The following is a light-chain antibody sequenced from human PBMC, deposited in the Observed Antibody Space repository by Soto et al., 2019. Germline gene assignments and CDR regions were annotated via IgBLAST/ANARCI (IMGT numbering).Light chain of an antibody. Sequence: DIQMTQSPSSLSASVGDRVTITCRASQSIANFLNWYQQKPGKAPKLVIYGTSTLQSGVPSRFSGSGPGTDFTLTISRLQREDFATYYCQQSYSSLWTFGQGTKVDIK. V-gene: IGKV1-39*01. CDR3: QQSYSSLWT. J-gene: IGKJ1*01. CDR2: GTS. CDR1: QSIANF.